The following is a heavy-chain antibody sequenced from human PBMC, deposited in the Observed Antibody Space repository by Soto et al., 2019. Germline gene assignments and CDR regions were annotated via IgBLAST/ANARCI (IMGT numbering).Heavy chain of an antibody. J-gene: IGHJ3*02. CDR2: IWYDGSNK. V-gene: IGHV3-33*01. Sequence: QVQLVESGGGVVQPGRSRRLSCAASGFTFSSYGMHWVRQAPGKGLEWVAVIWYDGSNKYDADSVKGRFTISRDNSKNTLYLQMNSVRAEDTGVYYCASVRGYKETCDAFDIWGQGTMVTVSS. CDR1: GFTFSSYG. CDR3: ASVRGYKETCDAFDI. D-gene: IGHD6-25*01.